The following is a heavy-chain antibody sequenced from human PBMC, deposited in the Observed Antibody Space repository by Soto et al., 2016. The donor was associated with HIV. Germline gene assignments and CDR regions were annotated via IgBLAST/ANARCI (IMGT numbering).Heavy chain of an antibody. J-gene: IGHJ4*02. D-gene: IGHD3-9*01. CDR1: GYTLTELS. V-gene: IGHV1-24*01. Sequence: QVQVVQSGAEVKKPGASVKVSCRVSGYTLTELSMQWVRQAPGKGLEWIGGFDPEEGEIVYAQKFQGRVTLTEDTSADTAYMELSSLRSEDTAVYYCATDANKHDILTGYYRDYWGQETLVTVSS. CDR2: FDPEEGEI. CDR3: ATDANKHDILTGYYRDY.